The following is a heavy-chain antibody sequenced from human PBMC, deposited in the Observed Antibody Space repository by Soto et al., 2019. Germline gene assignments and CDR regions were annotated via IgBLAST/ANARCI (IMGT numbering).Heavy chain of an antibody. CDR3: ARLSSSWMDYYYYYMDV. Sequence: EVQLVESGGGLVQPGGSLRLSCAASGFTFSSYSMNWVRQAPGKGLEWVSYISSSSSTIYYADSVKGRFTISRDNAKNSLYLQMNSLRAEDTAVYYCARLSSSWMDYYYYYMDVWGKGTTVTVSS. J-gene: IGHJ6*03. CDR2: ISSSSSTI. V-gene: IGHV3-48*01. D-gene: IGHD6-13*01. CDR1: GFTFSSYS.